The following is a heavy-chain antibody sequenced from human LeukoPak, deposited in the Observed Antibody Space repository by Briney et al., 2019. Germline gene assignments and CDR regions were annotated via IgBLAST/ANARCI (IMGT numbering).Heavy chain of an antibody. CDR2: ISSSSNHI. CDR1: GFTFSSYA. D-gene: IGHD2-15*01. V-gene: IGHV3-21*01. Sequence: GGSLRLSCAASGFTFSSYAMNWVRQAPGKGLEWVSSISSSSNHIYYADSVKGRFTISRDDAKNSLYLQINSLGAEDTAVYYCARVLVYWGQGTLVTVSS. J-gene: IGHJ4*02. CDR3: ARVLVY.